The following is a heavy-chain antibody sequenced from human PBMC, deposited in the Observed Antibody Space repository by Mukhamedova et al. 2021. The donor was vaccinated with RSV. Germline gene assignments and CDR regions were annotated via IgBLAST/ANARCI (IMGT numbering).Heavy chain of an antibody. V-gene: IGHV4-61*02. J-gene: IGHJ5*02. CDR3: VREGPVRPGMEGWFDP. D-gene: IGHD2-8*01. CDR2: THVNGVS. Sequence: PAGKGLEWIGRTHVNGVSHHNPSLRTRVTISLDPSKNHFYLRLTSVTAADAAVYYCVREGPVRPGMEGWFDPWGQGSLVTVSS.